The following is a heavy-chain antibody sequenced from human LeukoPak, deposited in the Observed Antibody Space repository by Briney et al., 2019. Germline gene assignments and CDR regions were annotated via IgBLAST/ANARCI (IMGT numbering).Heavy chain of an antibody. CDR2: IRYDGSNK. CDR3: AKDLSTETTVTTSDY. CDR1: GFTFSSYG. V-gene: IGHV3-30*02. D-gene: IGHD4-17*01. Sequence: GGSLRLSCAASGFTFSSYGTHWVRQAPGKGLEWVAFIRYDGSNKYYADSVKGRFTISRDNSKNTLYLQMNSLRAEDTAVYYCAKDLSTETTVTTSDYWGQGTLVTVSS. J-gene: IGHJ4*02.